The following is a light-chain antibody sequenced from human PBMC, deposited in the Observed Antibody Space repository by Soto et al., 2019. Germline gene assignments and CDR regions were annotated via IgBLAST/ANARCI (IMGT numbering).Light chain of an antibody. J-gene: IGLJ1*01. V-gene: IGLV1-44*01. CDR1: TANIGTNT. CDR3: ATWDDSVYV. CDR2: TND. Sequence: QSVLTQPPSASGTPGQRVTISCSGSTANIGTNTVNWFQHLPGSAPNLLIYTNDQRPSGVPDRFSGSRSGTSAYLAISGLQSEDEADYYCATWDDSVYVFGTGTKV.